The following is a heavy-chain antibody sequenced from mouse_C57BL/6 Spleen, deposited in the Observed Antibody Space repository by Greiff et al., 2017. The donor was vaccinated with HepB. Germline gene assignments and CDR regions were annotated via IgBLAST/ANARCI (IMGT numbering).Heavy chain of an antibody. CDR1: GYSITRGYY. Sequence: EVQRVESGPGLVKPSQSLSLTCSVTGYSITRGYYWTWIRQFPGNKLEWMGYISYDGSNNYKPSIKNRIPITRDTSKNQFFLKLNSVPTEDTATYYCAKYDYGIAYWGQGTLVTVSA. D-gene: IGHD2-4*01. J-gene: IGHJ3*01. CDR2: ISYDGSN. V-gene: IGHV3-6*01. CDR3: AKYDYGIAY.